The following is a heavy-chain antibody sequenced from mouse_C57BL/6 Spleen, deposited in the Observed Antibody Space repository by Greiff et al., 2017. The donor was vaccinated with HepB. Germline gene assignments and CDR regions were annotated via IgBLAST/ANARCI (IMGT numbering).Heavy chain of an antibody. CDR1: GFTFSDYG. J-gene: IGHJ4*01. CDR3: ARPYDYDDYAMDY. Sequence: EVMLVESGGGLVKPGGSPKLSCAASGFTFSDYGMHWVRQAPEKGLEWVAYTSSGSSTNYYADTVKGRFTISRDNAKNTLFLQMTSLRSEDTAMYYCARPYDYDDYAMDYWGQGTSVTVSS. V-gene: IGHV5-17*01. CDR2: TSSGSSTN. D-gene: IGHD2-4*01.